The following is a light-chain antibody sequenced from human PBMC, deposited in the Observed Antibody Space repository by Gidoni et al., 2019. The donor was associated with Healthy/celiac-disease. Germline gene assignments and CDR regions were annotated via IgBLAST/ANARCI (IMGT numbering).Light chain of an antibody. CDR1: SSDVGGYNY. Sequence: QSALTQPASVYGSPGQSITLSCTGTSSDVGGYNYVSLYQQHPGKAPKLMIYEVSNRPSGVSNRFSGSKSGNTASLTISGLQAEDEADYYCSSYTSSSTPWVFGGGTKLTVL. CDR3: SSYTSSSTPWV. V-gene: IGLV2-14*01. CDR2: EVS. J-gene: IGLJ3*02.